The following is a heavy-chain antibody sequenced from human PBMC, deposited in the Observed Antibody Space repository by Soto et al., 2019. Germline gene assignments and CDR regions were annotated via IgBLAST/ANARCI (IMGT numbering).Heavy chain of an antibody. D-gene: IGHD6-13*01. Sequence: PGAFLKICCKGSEYSFTSYWIGWVRQMAGKGLEWMWIIYPGDSDTRYSPSFQWQVTISADKTISTAYLQWSRMKASDTAMYYCAAGRKGYDAFDIWGQGTMVTVSS. J-gene: IGHJ3*02. CDR2: IYPGDSDT. CDR3: AAGRKGYDAFDI. V-gene: IGHV5-51*01. CDR1: EYSFTSYW.